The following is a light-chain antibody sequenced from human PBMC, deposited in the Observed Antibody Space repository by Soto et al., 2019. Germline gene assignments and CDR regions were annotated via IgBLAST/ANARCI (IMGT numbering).Light chain of an antibody. Sequence: DIQMTQSPSSLSASVGDRVTSPCRASQSISSYLNWYQQKPGKAPNLLIYDTSSLQSGVPSRFSGSRSGTDFTLTISSLQPEDFATYYCQQSYGTPTFGQGTRLEIK. J-gene: IGKJ5*01. V-gene: IGKV1-39*01. CDR3: QQSYGTPT. CDR2: DTS. CDR1: QSISSY.